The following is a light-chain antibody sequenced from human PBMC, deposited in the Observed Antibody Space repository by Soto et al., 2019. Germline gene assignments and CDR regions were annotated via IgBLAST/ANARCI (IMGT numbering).Light chain of an antibody. CDR3: QHYDNTPPSVT. V-gene: IGKV3-20*01. J-gene: IGKJ3*01. CDR2: GAS. Sequence: EIVFTQSPDTLSFSPGERATLSCRASQSVSSDYLVWYQQKPGLPPRLLIYGASRRATGIPGRFSGSGSGTDFILTISRLEPEDFAVYYCQHYDNTPPSVTFGPGTKVDIK. CDR1: QSVSSDY.